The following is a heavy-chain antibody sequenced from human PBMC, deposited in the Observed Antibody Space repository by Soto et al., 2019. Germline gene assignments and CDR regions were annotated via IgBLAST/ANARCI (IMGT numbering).Heavy chain of an antibody. D-gene: IGHD2-2*01. Sequence: GGSLRLSCGASGFTFNSHGMHWVRPAPGKGLEWVAVISYEGSNNFYAESVKGRFTISRDNSKNTLYLQMNSLRREDTAVYYCARGAEYQLLSRDYFYGMDVWGQGTTVTVSS. J-gene: IGHJ6*02. V-gene: IGHV3-30*03. CDR2: ISYEGSNN. CDR1: GFTFNSHG. CDR3: ARGAEYQLLSRDYFYGMDV.